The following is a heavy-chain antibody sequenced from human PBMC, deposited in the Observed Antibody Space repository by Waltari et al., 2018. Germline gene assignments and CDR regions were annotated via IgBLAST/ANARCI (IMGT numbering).Heavy chain of an antibody. CDR2: IIWNSGSI. D-gene: IGHD2-2*01. Sequence: EVQLVESGGGLVQPGRSLRLSCAASGFTFDDYAMHWVRQAPGKGLEWVSGIIWNSGSIGYADSGKGRFTISRDNAKNSLYLQMNSLRAEDTALYYCAKEGAGYCSSTSCRPFDYWGQGTLVTVSS. CDR1: GFTFDDYA. V-gene: IGHV3-9*01. J-gene: IGHJ4*02. CDR3: AKEGAGYCSSTSCRPFDY.